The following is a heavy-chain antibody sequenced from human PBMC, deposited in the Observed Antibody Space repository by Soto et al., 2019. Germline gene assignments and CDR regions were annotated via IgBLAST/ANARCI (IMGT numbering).Heavy chain of an antibody. J-gene: IGHJ6*02. D-gene: IGHD3-10*01. CDR3: AKRMVWGALTPYGMDV. V-gene: IGHV3-23*01. CDR2: ISGSGGST. Sequence: EVQLLESGGGLVQPGGSLRLSCAASGFTFSSYAMSWVRQAPGKGLEWVSGISGSGGSTYYADSGKGRFTTSRDNSKNTLDLQMNSLRAEDTAVYYCAKRMVWGALTPYGMDVWGQGTTVTVSS. CDR1: GFTFSSYA.